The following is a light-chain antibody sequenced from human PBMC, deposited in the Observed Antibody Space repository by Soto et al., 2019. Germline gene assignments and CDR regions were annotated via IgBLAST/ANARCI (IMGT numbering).Light chain of an antibody. CDR2: DAS. Sequence: EVMMSQAPATLSVSAGEGVILSCRASQRISNDLAWYQQKAGQAPRLLIYDASTRATGIPARFSGSGSGTEFTLTISSLQSEDFAVYFCQQYNNWPPWPFGQGTNVDIK. V-gene: IGKV3-15*01. CDR3: QQYNNWPPWP. J-gene: IGKJ1*01. CDR1: QRISND.